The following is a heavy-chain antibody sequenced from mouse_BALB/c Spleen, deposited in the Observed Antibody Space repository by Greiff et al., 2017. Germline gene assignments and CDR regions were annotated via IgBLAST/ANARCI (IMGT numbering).Heavy chain of an antibody. Sequence: EVKVVESGGGLVQPGGSRKLSCAASGFTFSSFGMHWVRQAPEKGLEWVAYISSGSSTIYYADTVKGRFTISRDNPKNTLFLQMTSLRSEDTAMYYCARNSDPYAMDYWGQGTSVTVSS. J-gene: IGHJ4*01. CDR3: ARNSDPYAMDY. D-gene: IGHD2-12*01. CDR2: ISSGSSTI. V-gene: IGHV5-17*02. CDR1: GFTFSSFG.